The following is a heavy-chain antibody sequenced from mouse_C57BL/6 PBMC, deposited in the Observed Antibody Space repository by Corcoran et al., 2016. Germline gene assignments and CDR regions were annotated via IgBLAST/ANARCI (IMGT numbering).Heavy chain of an antibody. J-gene: IGHJ4*01. CDR1: GYSITSGYY. CDR3: ARIDDYPYYYAMDY. Sequence: DVQLQESGPGLVKPSQSLYLTCSVTGYSITSGYYWNWIRQFPGNKLEWMGYISYDGSNNYNPSLKNRISITRDTSKNQFFLKLNSVTTEDTATYYCARIDDYPYYYAMDYWGQGTSVTVSS. D-gene: IGHD2-4*01. CDR2: ISYDGSN. V-gene: IGHV3-6*01.